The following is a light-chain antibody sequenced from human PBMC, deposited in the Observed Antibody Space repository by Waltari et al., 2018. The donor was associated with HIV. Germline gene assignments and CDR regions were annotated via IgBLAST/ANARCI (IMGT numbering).Light chain of an antibody. V-gene: IGLV2-11*01. J-gene: IGLJ1*01. CDR1: STGVRGYNY. CDR2: DVN. Sequence: QSALTQPRSVSGSPGQSVTISCTGPSTGVRGYNYVSWYQHHPGNAPKLMIFDVNKRPSGVPDRFSGSKSGNTASLTISGLQAEDEADYYCCSFAGTYTYVFGPGTKVIVL. CDR3: CSFAGTYTYV.